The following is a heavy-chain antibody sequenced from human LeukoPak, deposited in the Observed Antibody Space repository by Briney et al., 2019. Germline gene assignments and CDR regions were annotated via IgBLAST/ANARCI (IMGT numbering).Heavy chain of an antibody. J-gene: IGHJ4*02. CDR1: GGSISSGGYS. Sequence: SETLSLTCAVSGGSISSGGYSWSWIRQPPGKGLEWIGYIYHSGSTYYNPSLKSRVTISVDRSKNQFSLKLSSVTAADTAVYYCAREADYYGPYLDYWGQGTLVTVSS. D-gene: IGHD3-10*01. CDR2: IYHSGST. CDR3: AREADYYGPYLDY. V-gene: IGHV4-30-2*01.